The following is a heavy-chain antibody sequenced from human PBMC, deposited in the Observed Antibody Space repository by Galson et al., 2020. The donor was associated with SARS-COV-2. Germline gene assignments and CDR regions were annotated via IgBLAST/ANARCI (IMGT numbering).Heavy chain of an antibody. D-gene: IGHD6-13*01. J-gene: IGHJ6*02. V-gene: IGHV1-46*01. CDR1: GYTFTSYY. CDR2: INPSGGST. Sequence: AGSVKVSCKASGYTFTSYYMHWVRQAPGQGLEWMGIINPSGGSTSYAQKFQGRVTMTRDTSTSTVYMELSSLRSEDTAVYYCARDRSEEQQLVRFYYYYGMDVWGQGTTVTVSS. CDR3: ARDRSEEQQLVRFYYYYGMDV.